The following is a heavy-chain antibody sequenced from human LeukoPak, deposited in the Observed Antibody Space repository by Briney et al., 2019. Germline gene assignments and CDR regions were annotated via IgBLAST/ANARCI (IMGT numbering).Heavy chain of an antibody. D-gene: IGHD2-15*01. Sequence: GSLRLSCAASGFTFSSYSMNWVRQAPGKGLEWVSSISSSSSYIYYADSVKGRFTISRDNAKNSLYLQMNSLRAGDTAVYYCARGGCSGGSCYSGYWGQGTLVTVSS. J-gene: IGHJ4*02. CDR1: GFTFSSYS. V-gene: IGHV3-21*01. CDR2: ISSSSSYI. CDR3: ARGGCSGGSCYSGY.